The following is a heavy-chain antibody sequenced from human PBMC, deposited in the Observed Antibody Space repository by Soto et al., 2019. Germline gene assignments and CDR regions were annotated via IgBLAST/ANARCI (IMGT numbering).Heavy chain of an antibody. Sequence: QVQLVESGGGVVQPGRSLRLSCAASGFTFSSYAMHWVRQAPGKGLEWVAVISYVGSNKYYADSVKGRFTISRDNSKNTLYLQMNSLRAEDTAVYYCAREPRTFYYYGMDVWGQGTTVTVSS. CDR1: GFTFSSYA. V-gene: IGHV3-30-3*01. J-gene: IGHJ6*02. CDR2: ISYVGSNK. CDR3: AREPRTFYYYGMDV.